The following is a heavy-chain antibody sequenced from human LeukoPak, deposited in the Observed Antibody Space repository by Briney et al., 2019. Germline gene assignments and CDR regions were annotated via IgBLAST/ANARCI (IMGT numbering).Heavy chain of an antibody. CDR1: GFTFGSYS. J-gene: IGHJ5*02. D-gene: IGHD6-13*01. CDR2: ISSSSSYI. Sequence: PGGSLRLSCAASGFTFGSYSMNWVRQAPGKGLEWVSSISSSSSYIYYADSVKGRFTISRDNAKNSLYLQMNSLRAEDTAVYYCAREGSSSIGGSDPWGQGTLVTVSS. CDR3: AREGSSSIGGSDP. V-gene: IGHV3-21*01.